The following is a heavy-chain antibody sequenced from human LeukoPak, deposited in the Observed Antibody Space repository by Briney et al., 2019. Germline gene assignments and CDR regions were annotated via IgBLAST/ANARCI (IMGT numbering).Heavy chain of an antibody. Sequence: ASVKVSCKASGYTFTSYAMHWVRQAPGQRLEWMGWINAGNGNTKYSQKFQGRVTITRDTSASTAHMELSSLRSEDTAVYYCARARGYSYGEALDYWGQGTLVTVSS. D-gene: IGHD5-18*01. V-gene: IGHV1-3*01. J-gene: IGHJ4*02. CDR2: INAGNGNT. CDR3: ARARGYSYGEALDY. CDR1: GYTFTSYA.